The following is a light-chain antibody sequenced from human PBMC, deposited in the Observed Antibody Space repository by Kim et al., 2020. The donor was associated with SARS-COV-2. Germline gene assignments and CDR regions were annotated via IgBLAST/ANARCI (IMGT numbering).Light chain of an antibody. Sequence: GASIHHSRSRTSSDDGAYQSVSCYQQHPGRAPELMIFDDSDRPSGNSDRCSGAKSDNTASLTISGLQAEDEADYYCSSYARSSSYVFGTGTKVTVL. CDR3: SSYARSSSYV. CDR1: SSDDGAYQS. V-gene: IGLV2-14*04. CDR2: DDS. J-gene: IGLJ1*01.